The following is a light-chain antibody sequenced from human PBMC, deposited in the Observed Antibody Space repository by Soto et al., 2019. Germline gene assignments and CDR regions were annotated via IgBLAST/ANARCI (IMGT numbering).Light chain of an antibody. Sequence: IQLTQSPTSLSASVGASVTITCRASQDISSSLAWYQQKPGKAPKFLIYAASSLQSGVPSRFSGGASGTDFTLTVNSLQPEDFATYYCQQGYSSAITFGQGTRLENK. J-gene: IGKJ5*01. V-gene: IGKV1-39*01. CDR3: QQGYSSAIT. CDR1: QDISSS. CDR2: AAS.